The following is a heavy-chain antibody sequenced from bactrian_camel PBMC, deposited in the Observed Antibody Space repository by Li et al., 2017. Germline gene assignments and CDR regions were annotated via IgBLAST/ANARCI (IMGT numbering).Heavy chain of an antibody. CDR2: IYTGDGTT. CDR1: GYTYSGNC. Sequence: QVQLVESGGGSVQAGGSLRLSCEFSGYTYSGNCMAWFRQAPGKEREGVATIYTGDGTTSYAVSVLNKCTISQDNAKNILYLQMSSLKPEDTAMYYCAADEDCVATMLRLGRARTDFGYWGQGTEVTVS. J-gene: IGHJ6*01. V-gene: IGHV3S1*01. CDR3: AADEDCVATMLRLGRARTDFGY. D-gene: IGHD4*01.